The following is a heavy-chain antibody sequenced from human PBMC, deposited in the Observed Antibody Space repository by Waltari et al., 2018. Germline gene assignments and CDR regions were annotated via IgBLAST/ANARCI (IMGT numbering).Heavy chain of an antibody. J-gene: IGHJ4*02. CDR3: ARVRGYAAYDPGHFDS. CDR1: GFIVSSYT. Sequence: EEQLVESGGALVQPGGSLRLSCAASGFIVSSYTMSRVSRGAGKGTGWIANLNYSSSNTPYAESVKSRFTNTLDTAKISLYMKMDSLRVEHTAVYYCARVRGYAAYDPGHFDSWGQGTLVTVSS. CDR2: LNYSSSNT. V-gene: IGHV3-48*01. D-gene: IGHD5-12*01.